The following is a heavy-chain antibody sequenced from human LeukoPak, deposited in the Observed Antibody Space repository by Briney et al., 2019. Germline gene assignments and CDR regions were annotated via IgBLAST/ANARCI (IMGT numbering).Heavy chain of an antibody. J-gene: IGHJ5*02. CDR3: TRGHRSSSWINWFDP. Sequence: PGGSLRLSCATSGFTFSTSWMHWVRQAPGKGLVWVSRISGDGTTTTYADSVKGRFTISRDNAKNTLFLQMNSLRVDDTAVYYCTRGHRSSSWINWFDPWGQGTLVTVSS. CDR1: GFTFSTSW. D-gene: IGHD6-13*01. CDR2: ISGDGTTT. V-gene: IGHV3-74*01.